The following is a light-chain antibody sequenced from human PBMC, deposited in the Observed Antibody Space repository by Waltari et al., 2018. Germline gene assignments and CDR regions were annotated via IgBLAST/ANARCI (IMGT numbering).Light chain of an antibody. CDR3: QQYNNWWT. J-gene: IGKJ1*01. Sequence: EIVMTQSPATLSVSPGERATLPCRASQSVSNNLAWYQQKPGQAPRLLIYGASTRATGIAARFSGSGSGTEFTLTISSLQSEDFAVYYCQQYNNWWTFGQGTKVDI. V-gene: IGKV3-15*01. CDR1: QSVSNN. CDR2: GAS.